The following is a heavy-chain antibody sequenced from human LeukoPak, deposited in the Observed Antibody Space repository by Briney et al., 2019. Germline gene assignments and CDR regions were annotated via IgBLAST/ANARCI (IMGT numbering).Heavy chain of an antibody. D-gene: IGHD6-13*01. CDR3: VKDLSSSWYALLPRGFDY. Sequence: QPGGSLRLSCSASGFTFSSYAMHWVRQAPGKGLEYVSAISSNGGSTYYADSVKGRFTISRDNSKNTLYLQMSSLRAEDTAVYYCVKDLSSSWYALLPRGFDYWGQGTLVTVSS. CDR1: GFTFSSYA. J-gene: IGHJ4*02. CDR2: ISSNGGST. V-gene: IGHV3-64D*09.